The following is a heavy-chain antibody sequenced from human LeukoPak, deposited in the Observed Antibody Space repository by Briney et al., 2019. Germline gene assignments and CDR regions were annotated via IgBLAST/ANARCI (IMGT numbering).Heavy chain of an antibody. CDR2: ISGSGGST. CDR1: GFTFSSYA. J-gene: IGHJ4*02. D-gene: IGHD6-19*01. V-gene: IGHV3-23*01. CDR3: AKDYSSGWYAYFDY. Sequence: PGGSPRLSCAASGFTFSSYAMSWVRQAPGKGLEWVSAISGSGGSTYYADSVKGRFTISRDNSKNTLYLQMNSLRAEDTAVYYCAKDYSSGWYAYFDYWGQGTLVTVSS.